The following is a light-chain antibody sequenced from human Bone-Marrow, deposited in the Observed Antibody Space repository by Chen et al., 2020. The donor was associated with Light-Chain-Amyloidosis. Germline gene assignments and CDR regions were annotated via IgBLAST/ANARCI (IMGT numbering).Light chain of an antibody. CDR2: GSS. J-gene: IGKJ4*01. V-gene: IGKV3-20*01. CDR1: QTISSNY. Sequence: EILLTQSPGTLSLSPGEGANISCRASQTISSNYLTWYQQKFGQAPRLLIYGSSSRATGIPDRFTGSGSGTDFTLTINRLEPEDFAMYYYQQYGTSPLTFGGGTKVEIK. CDR3: QQYGTSPLT.